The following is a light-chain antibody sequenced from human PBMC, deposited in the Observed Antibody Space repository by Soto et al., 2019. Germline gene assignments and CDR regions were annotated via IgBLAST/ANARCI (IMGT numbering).Light chain of an antibody. V-gene: IGLV3-25*03. Sequence: SYELTQPPSVSVSPGQTARITCSGDALPKQYAYWYQQRPCQAPVLVIYKDTERPSGIPERFSGSSSGTTVSLTISGVQAEDEGDYYCQSADTSERVFGGGTKLTVL. J-gene: IGLJ2*01. CDR2: KDT. CDR1: ALPKQY. CDR3: QSADTSERV.